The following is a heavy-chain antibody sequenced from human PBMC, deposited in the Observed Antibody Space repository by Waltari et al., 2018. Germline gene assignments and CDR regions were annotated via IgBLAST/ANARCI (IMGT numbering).Heavy chain of an antibody. Sequence: EVRLVQSGAEVKKPGASLKISCKGSGDKFSTYWIGWVRPMPGKGLEWMGLIYVGDSETRYSPSFRGQVTMSADKSITTAYLQWSSLKASDTAMYYCARREHDYDYVGGSYRRVIDTFDIWGQGTRVTVSS. CDR1: GDKFSTYW. V-gene: IGHV5-51*03. CDR2: IYVGDSET. CDR3: ARREHDYDYVGGSYRRVIDTFDI. D-gene: IGHD3-16*02. J-gene: IGHJ3*02.